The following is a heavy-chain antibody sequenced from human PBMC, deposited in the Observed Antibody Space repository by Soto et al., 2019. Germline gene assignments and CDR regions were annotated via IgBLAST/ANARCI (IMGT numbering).Heavy chain of an antibody. CDR1: GGTFSRYA. V-gene: IGHV1-69*13. CDR3: ARQFDYESSGYYYPY. CDR2: IIAMFGTA. J-gene: IGHJ4*02. Sequence: SVKVSCKASGGTFSRYAMSWVRQAPGQGLEWMGGIIAMFGTANYAQKFQGRVMITAVESTSTAYMELSSLRSEDTAVYYCARQFDYESSGYYYPYWGQGTPVTVSS. D-gene: IGHD3-22*01.